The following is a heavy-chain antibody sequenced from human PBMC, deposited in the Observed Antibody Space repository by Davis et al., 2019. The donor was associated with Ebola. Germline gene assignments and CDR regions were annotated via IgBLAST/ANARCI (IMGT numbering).Heavy chain of an antibody. V-gene: IGHV3-11*01. J-gene: IGHJ4*02. CDR1: GFTFSDYY. CDR3: AKRSASGTYYLDS. CDR2: ISSSGSTI. Sequence: GESLKISCAASGFTFSDYYMSWIRQAPGKGLEWVSYISSSGSTIYYADSVKGRFTISRDNSKNTVFLQMNSLRAEDTAVYSCAKRSASGTYYLDSWGQGTLVTVSS. D-gene: IGHD1-26*01.